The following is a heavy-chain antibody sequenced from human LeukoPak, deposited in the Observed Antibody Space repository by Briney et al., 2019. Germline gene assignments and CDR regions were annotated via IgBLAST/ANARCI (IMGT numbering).Heavy chain of an antibody. CDR2: INPNSGGT. V-gene: IGHV1-2*02. Sequence: ASVKVSCKASGYTFTRYYMHWVRQAPGQGLEWMGWINPNSGGTNYAQKFQGRVTMTRDTSISTAYMELSRLRSDDTAVYYCASVITIFGVVIPSWGQGTLVTVSS. D-gene: IGHD3-3*01. CDR3: ASVITIFGVVIPS. J-gene: IGHJ4*02. CDR1: GYTFTRYY.